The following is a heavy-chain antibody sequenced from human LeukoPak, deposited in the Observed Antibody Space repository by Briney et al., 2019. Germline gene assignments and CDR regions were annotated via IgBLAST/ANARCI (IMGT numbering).Heavy chain of an antibody. J-gene: IGHJ4*02. CDR2: IYYSGST. CDR3: ASPTYSSGLRIDY. Sequence: SETLSLTCTVSGDSITSSSYYWGWIRQPPGKGLEWIGHIYYSGSTYYNPSLKSRVTVSVDTSKNQFSLKLSSVTAADKAVYYCASPTYSSGLRIDYWGQGTLVTVSS. V-gene: IGHV4-39*01. D-gene: IGHD6-19*01. CDR1: GDSITSSSYY.